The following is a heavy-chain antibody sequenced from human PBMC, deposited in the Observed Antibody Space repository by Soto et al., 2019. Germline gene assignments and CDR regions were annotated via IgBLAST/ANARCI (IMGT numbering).Heavy chain of an antibody. CDR1: GFSFSDYK. CDR3: ARDGCSGSNCLNWFDP. V-gene: IGHV3-72*01. CDR2: IRKRGNAYTT. Sequence: GGALKQTSATSGFSFSDYKMDWDSQAPRKGLEWIGRIRKRGNAYTTEYVASVKGRFTISRDDSNNSLYLQMNSLRAEDTAVYYCARDGCSGSNCLNWFDPWGQGTLVTVSS. J-gene: IGHJ5*02. D-gene: IGHD2-15*01.